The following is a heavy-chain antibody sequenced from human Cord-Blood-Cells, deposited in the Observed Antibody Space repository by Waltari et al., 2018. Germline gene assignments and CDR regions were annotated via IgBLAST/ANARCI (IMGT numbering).Heavy chain of an antibody. J-gene: IGHJ2*01. Sequence: VQLVQSGAGVKKPGSSVKVSCKLSGVTFSSSAISWVRQAPGQGLEWMGGIIPIFGTANYAQKFQGRVTITADESTSTAYMELSSLRSEDTAVYYCARDQLGYWYFDLWGRGTLVTVSS. CDR2: IIPIFGTA. CDR1: GVTFSSSA. CDR3: ARDQLGYWYFDL. D-gene: IGHD1-1*01. V-gene: IGHV1-69*01.